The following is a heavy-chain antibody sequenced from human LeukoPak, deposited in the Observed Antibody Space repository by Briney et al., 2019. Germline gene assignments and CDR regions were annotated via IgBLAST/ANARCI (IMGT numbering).Heavy chain of an antibody. CDR1: GGTFSSYA. CDR2: SIPIFGTA. CDR3: ASPDCSGGSCYTEPNFDY. J-gene: IGHJ4*02. V-gene: IGHV1-69*05. Sequence: SVKVSCKASGGTFSSYAISWVRQAPGQGLEWMGRSIPIFGTANYAQKFQGRVTITTDESTSTAYMELSSLRSEDTAVYYCASPDCSGGSCYTEPNFDYWGQGTLVTVSS. D-gene: IGHD2-15*01.